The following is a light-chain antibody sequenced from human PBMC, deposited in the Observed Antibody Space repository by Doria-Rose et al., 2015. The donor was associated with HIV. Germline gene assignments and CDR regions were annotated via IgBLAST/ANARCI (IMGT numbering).Light chain of an antibody. V-gene: IGKV3-20*01. CDR2: DAS. Sequence: TQSPGTLSLSPGERATLSCRASQRVKSSYLAWYQHKPGQAPRLLIYDASTRATGIPDRFSCSGSGKDFTLTISRLEPEDVAVYYCQQYGTSRGTFGQGTRLEIK. J-gene: IGKJ5*01. CDR3: QQYGTSRGT. CDR1: QRVKSSY.